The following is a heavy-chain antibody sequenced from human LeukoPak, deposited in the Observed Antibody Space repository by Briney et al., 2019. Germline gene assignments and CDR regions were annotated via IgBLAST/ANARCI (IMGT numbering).Heavy chain of an antibody. V-gene: IGHV3-66*01. CDR1: GFTVSNTY. CDR2: IYVGGGT. Sequence: PGGSLRLSCAASGFTVSNTYMSWVRQAPGKGLEWVSVIYVGGGTHYADSVKGRFRFTISRDNSKSTLYLQMNSLRAEDTAVYFCARGVNPGYYAPWSFDYWGQGTLVTVSS. D-gene: IGHD3-22*01. CDR3: ARGVNPGYYAPWSFDY. J-gene: IGHJ4*02.